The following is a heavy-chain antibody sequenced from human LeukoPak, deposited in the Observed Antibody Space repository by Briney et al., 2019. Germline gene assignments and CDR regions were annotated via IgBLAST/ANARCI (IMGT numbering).Heavy chain of an antibody. D-gene: IGHD3-22*01. J-gene: IGHJ4*02. V-gene: IGHV4-59*12. CDR1: GGSISSYY. CDR2: IYYSGST. CDR3: ARDRSMIAVVMPFDY. Sequence: SETLSLTCTVSGGSISSYYWSWIRQPPGKGLEWIGYIYYSGSTNYNPSLKSRVTISVDTSKNQFSLKLSSVTAADTAVYYCARDRSMIAVVMPFDYWGQGTLVTVSS.